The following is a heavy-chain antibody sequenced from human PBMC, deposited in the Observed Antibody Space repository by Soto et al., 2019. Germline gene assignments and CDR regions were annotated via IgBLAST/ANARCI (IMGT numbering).Heavy chain of an antibody. CDR2: ISGGGTGA. Sequence: EVQLLESGGGLVQPGGSLRLSCTASGFTFSDHAMTWVRQAPGKGLEWLSGISGGGTGAYYADSVKGRFTVSRDNSNNTVFLQMDSVRVEDTAVYYCAIDLWWLTHWGQGTLVTVSS. V-gene: IGHV3-23*01. D-gene: IGHD2-15*01. J-gene: IGHJ4*02. CDR1: GFTFSDHA. CDR3: AIDLWWLTH.